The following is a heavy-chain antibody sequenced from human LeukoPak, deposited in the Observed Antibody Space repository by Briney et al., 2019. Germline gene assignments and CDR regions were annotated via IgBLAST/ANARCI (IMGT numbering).Heavy chain of an antibody. V-gene: IGHV4-61*02. J-gene: IGHJ3*02. CDR2: IYTSGST. Sequence: SETLSLTCTVSGGSISSGSYYWSWIRQPAGKGLEWIGRIYTSGSTNYNPSLKSRVTISVDTSKNQFSLKLSSVTAADTAVYYCARHRYPRYFDWLPPRFDAFDIWGQGTMVTVSS. D-gene: IGHD3-9*01. CDR3: ARHRYPRYFDWLPPRFDAFDI. CDR1: GGSISSGSYY.